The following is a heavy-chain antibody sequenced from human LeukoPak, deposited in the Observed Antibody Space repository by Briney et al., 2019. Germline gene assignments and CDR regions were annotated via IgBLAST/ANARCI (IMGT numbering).Heavy chain of an antibody. V-gene: IGHV1-46*01. Sequence: ASVKVSCKASGYTFTSYYLHWVRQAPGQGLGWMGIINPSGGSTSYAQKFQDRVTTTRDTSTSTVYLELSSLRSEDTAMYYCARRGSYYNVADYWGQGTLVTVSP. CDR1: GYTFTSYY. CDR2: INPSGGST. J-gene: IGHJ4*02. D-gene: IGHD1-26*01. CDR3: ARRGSYYNVADY.